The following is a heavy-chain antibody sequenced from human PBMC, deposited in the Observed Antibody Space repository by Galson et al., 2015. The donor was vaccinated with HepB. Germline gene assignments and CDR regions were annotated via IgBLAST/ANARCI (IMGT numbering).Heavy chain of an antibody. CDR3: ASYSAVAASHYYGMDV. Sequence: SVKVSCKASGYTFTYRYLHWVRQAPGQALEWMGWIAAFNANTNYAQKFQDRVTITRDRSMSTAYMELRSLRSEDTAMYYCASYSAVAASHYYGMDVWGQGTTVTVSS. CDR1: GYTFTYRY. J-gene: IGHJ6*02. CDR2: IAAFNANT. D-gene: IGHD6-19*01. V-gene: IGHV1-45*02.